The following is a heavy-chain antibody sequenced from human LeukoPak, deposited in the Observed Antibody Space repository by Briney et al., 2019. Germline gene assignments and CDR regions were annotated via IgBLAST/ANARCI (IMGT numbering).Heavy chain of an antibody. CDR3: AKDSSSGWYGGVDY. V-gene: IGHV3-30*18. D-gene: IGHD6-19*01. CDR1: GFTFSSYG. CDR2: ISYDGSNK. Sequence: GRSLRLSCAASGFTFSSYGMHRVRQAPGKGLEWVAVISYDGSNKYYADSVKGRFTISRDNSKNTLYLQMNSLRAEDTAVYYCAKDSSSGWYGGVDYWGQGTLVTVSS. J-gene: IGHJ4*02.